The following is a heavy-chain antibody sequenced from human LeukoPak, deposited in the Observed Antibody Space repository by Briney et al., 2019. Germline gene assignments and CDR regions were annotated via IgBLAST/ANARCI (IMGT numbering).Heavy chain of an antibody. V-gene: IGHV3-48*04. CDR1: GFIFRSYS. J-gene: IGHJ4*02. CDR2: ISSSSSII. Sequence: GGSLRLSCEASGFIFRSYSMNWVRQVPGKGLEWISYISSSSSIIYYADSVKGRFTSSRDNANNSLFLQINSLRAEDTAVYYCARGDRSGPLGYWGQGTLVTVSS. D-gene: IGHD3-3*01. CDR3: ARGDRSGPLGY.